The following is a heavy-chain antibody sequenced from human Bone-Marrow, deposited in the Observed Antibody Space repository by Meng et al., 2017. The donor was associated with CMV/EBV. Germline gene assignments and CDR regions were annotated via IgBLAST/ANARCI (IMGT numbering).Heavy chain of an antibody. Sequence: TLSLTCTVSGGSVSSGSYYWSWIRQPPGKGLEWIGYIYYSGSTNYNPSLKSRVTISVDTSKNQFSLKLSSVTAADTAVYYCARQIYDTSGEGWFDPWGQGTLVTVSS. V-gene: IGHV4-61*01. CDR1: GGSVSSGSYY. CDR3: ARQIYDTSGEGWFDP. J-gene: IGHJ5*02. D-gene: IGHD3-3*01. CDR2: IYYSGST.